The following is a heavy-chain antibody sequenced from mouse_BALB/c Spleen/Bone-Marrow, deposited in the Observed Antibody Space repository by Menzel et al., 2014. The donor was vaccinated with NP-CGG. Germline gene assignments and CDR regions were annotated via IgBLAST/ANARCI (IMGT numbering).Heavy chain of an antibody. CDR3: ARHAYYDQTEVSFVC. CDR2: ISGDGRYT. D-gene: IGHD2-4*01. J-gene: IGHJ3*01. V-gene: IGHV5-9-2*01. Sequence: EVHLVESGGGLVKSGGSLKLSYAASGFSFSNYGMSWLRQTPEKRLEWVATISGDGRYTFYSDSVKGRFTISRDNAKNNLYLQLSSLRSEDTALYYCARHAYYDQTEVSFVCWGQGTLVTVSA. CDR1: GFSFSNYG.